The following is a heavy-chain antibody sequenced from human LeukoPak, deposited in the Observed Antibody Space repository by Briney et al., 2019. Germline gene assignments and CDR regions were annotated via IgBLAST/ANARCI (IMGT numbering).Heavy chain of an antibody. V-gene: IGHV3-48*04. J-gene: IGHJ4*02. CDR3: AKDGGIAAAGGSVYFDY. CDR1: GFTFSSYS. CDR2: ISSSSSTI. Sequence: GGSLRLSCAASGFTFSSYSMNWVRQAPGKGLEWVSYISSSSSTIYYADSVKGRFTISRDNAKNSLYLQMNSLRAEDTALYYCAKDGGIAAAGGSVYFDYWGQGTLVTVSS. D-gene: IGHD6-13*01.